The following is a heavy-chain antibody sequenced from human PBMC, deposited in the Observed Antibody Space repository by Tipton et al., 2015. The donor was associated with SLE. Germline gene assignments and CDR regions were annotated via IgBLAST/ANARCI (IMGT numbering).Heavy chain of an antibody. D-gene: IGHD6-19*01. Sequence: TLSLTCAVYGGSFSGYYWSWIRQPPGKGLEWIGEINHSGSTNYNLSLKSRVTISVDTSKNQFSLKLSSVTAADTAVYYCARGNHRWLPFPFDYWGQGTLVTVSS. CDR1: GGSFSGYY. V-gene: IGHV4-34*01. J-gene: IGHJ4*02. CDR3: ARGNHRWLPFPFDY. CDR2: INHSGST.